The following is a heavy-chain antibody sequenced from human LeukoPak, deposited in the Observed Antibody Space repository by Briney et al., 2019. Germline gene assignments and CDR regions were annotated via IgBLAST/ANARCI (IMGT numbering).Heavy chain of an antibody. J-gene: IGHJ6*02. D-gene: IGHD2/OR15-2a*01. V-gene: IGHV3-11*01. CDR2: ISSSGRTI. CDR1: GFTFSDYY. CDR3: ARDLNTGMDV. Sequence: GGSLRLSCAASGFTFSDYYINWIRQAPGKGLECLSYISSSGRTIHYADSVKGRFTISRDNAQKLLYLQMNSLRAEDTAIYYCARDLNTGMDVWGRGTTVTVSS.